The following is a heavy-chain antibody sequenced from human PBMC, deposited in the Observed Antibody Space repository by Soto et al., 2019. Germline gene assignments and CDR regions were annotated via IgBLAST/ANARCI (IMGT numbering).Heavy chain of an antibody. J-gene: IGHJ4*02. V-gene: IGHV3-30-3*01. CDR2: ISYDGSDK. Sequence: AGGSLRLSCAASGFAFSNYAMHWVRQAPGKGLEWVAVISYDGSDKYYADSVKGRFTVSRDNSKNTLYLQMSSLRPDDTAVYYCARDPGVQYCFDLWGQGTLVPVSS. CDR1: GFAFSNYA. D-gene: IGHD2-8*01. CDR3: ARDPGVQYCFDL.